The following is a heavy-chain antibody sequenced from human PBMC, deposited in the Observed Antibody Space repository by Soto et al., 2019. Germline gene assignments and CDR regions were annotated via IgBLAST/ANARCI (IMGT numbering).Heavy chain of an antibody. CDR1: GGSISSSSYY. CDR2: IYYSGST. V-gene: IGHV4-39*01. CDR3: ARRIAAAGNNYFDY. D-gene: IGHD6-13*01. Sequence: QLQLQESGPGLVKPSETLSLTCTVSGGSISSSSYYWGWIRQPPGKGLEWIGSIYYSGSTYYNPSLKSRVTISVDTSKNHFSLKLSSVTAADTAVYYCARRIAAAGNNYFDYWGQGTLVTVSS. J-gene: IGHJ4*02.